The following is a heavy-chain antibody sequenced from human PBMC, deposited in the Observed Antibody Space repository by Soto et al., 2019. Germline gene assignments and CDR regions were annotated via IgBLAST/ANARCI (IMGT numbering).Heavy chain of an antibody. CDR3: AVRSTEPDQYTGVAR. CDR2: ISCSGGST. J-gene: IGHJ4*02. Sequence: GSLSLSCTASGCTFSSYTMIWVRKAPGKGLEWVSAISCSGGSTYYADSVKGRFTISRDNSKNTLYLQMNSLRAEDTAVYYFAVRSTEPDQYTGVARWGQRKLV. CDR1: GCTFSSYT. V-gene: IGHV3-23*01. D-gene: IGHD2-2*01.